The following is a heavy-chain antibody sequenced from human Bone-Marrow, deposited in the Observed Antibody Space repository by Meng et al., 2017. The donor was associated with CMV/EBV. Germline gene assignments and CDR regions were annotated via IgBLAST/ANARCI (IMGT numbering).Heavy chain of an antibody. CDR3: EMSDILTGLEGY. V-gene: IGHV3-73*01. Sequence: GESLKISCAASGFTFSGSTMHWVRQASGKGLQWVGRIRSEAYSYATAYAASVTGRFTISRDNSKNTLYLQMNSLRAEDTAVYYCEMSDILTGLEGYWGQGTRVTGSS. CDR1: GFTFSGST. J-gene: IGHJ4*02. CDR2: IRSEAYSYAT. D-gene: IGHD3-9*01.